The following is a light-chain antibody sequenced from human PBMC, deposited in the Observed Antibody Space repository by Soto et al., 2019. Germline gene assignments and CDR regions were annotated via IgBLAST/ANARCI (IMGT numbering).Light chain of an antibody. V-gene: IGLV2-11*01. CDR1: SSDVGGYSY. J-gene: IGLJ1*01. CDR3: CSHAGSYTFYV. CDR2: DVS. Sequence: QSALTQPRSVSGSPGQSVTISCTGTSSDVGGYSYVSWYQQHPGKAPKLMIYDVSERPSGVPDRFSGSKSGNTASLTISGLQAEDEADYFCCSHAGSYTFYVFGSGTKLTVL.